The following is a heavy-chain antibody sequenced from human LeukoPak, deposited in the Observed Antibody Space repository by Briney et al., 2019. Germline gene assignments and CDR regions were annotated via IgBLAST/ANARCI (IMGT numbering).Heavy chain of an antibody. V-gene: IGHV3-23*01. CDR1: GFTFSSYA. D-gene: IGHD3-3*01. CDR2: ISGSGGST. Sequence: PGGSLRLTCAASGFTFSSYAMSWVRQAPGKGLEWVSAISGSGGSTYYADSVKGRFTISRDNSKNTLYLQMNSLRAEDTAVYYCAKARLLRFLEWLLYFDYWGQGTLVTVSS. J-gene: IGHJ4*02. CDR3: AKARLLRFLEWLLYFDY.